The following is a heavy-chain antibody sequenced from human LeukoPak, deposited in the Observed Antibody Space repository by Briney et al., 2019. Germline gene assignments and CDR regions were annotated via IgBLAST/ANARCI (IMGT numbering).Heavy chain of an antibody. Sequence: ASVKVSCKASGYTFTSYGTSWVRQATGQGLEWMGWVNPNSGNTGYAQKFQGRVTITRNTSISTAYMELSSLRSEDTAVYYCARGLKINCSSTSCYLIYWGQGTLVTVSS. J-gene: IGHJ4*02. CDR3: ARGLKINCSSTSCYLIY. V-gene: IGHV1-8*03. CDR2: VNPNSGNT. D-gene: IGHD2-2*01. CDR1: GYTFTSYG.